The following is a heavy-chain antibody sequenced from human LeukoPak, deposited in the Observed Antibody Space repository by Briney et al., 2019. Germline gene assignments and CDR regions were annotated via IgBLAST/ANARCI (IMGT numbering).Heavy chain of an antibody. CDR2: ISAYNGNT. V-gene: IGHV1-18*01. J-gene: IGHJ4*02. CDR3: ATHSPSTDYDILTGALAY. Sequence: GASVKVSCKASGYTFTSYGISWVRQAPGQGLEWMGWISAYNGNTNYAQKLQGRVTMTTVTSTSTAYMELRSLRSDDTAVYYCATHSPSTDYDILTGALAYWGQGTLVTVSS. CDR1: GYTFTSYG. D-gene: IGHD3-9*01.